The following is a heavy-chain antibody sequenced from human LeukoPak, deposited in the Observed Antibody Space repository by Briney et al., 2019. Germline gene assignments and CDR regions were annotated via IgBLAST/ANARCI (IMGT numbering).Heavy chain of an antibody. CDR2: ISAYNGNI. CDR3: ARDLAMTTVTTQVG. CDR1: GYTFISYG. J-gene: IGHJ4*02. V-gene: IGHV1-18*01. D-gene: IGHD4-17*01. Sequence: RASVKVSCRASGYTFISYGINWVRQAPGQGLEWMGWISAYNGNINYAQKLQGRVTMTTDTSTSTAYMELRSLRSDDTAVYYCARDLAMTTVTTQVGWGQGTLVTVSS.